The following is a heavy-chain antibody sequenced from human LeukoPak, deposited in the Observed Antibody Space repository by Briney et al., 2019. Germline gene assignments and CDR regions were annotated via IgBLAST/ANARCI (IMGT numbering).Heavy chain of an antibody. CDR2: IWYDGSNK. J-gene: IGHJ4*02. Sequence: GGSLRLSCAASGFTFSSYGMHWVRQAPGKGLEWVAVIWYDGSNKYYADSVKGRFTISRDNSQNTLYLQMNSLRAEDTAVYYCARAESGYYDSCISDWGQGALVTVSS. V-gene: IGHV3-30*19. D-gene: IGHD3-22*01. CDR3: ARAESGYYDSCISD. CDR1: GFTFSSYG.